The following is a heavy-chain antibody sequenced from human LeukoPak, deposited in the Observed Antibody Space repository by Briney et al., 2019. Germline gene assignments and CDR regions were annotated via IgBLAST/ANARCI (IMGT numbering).Heavy chain of an antibody. D-gene: IGHD2-2*01. Sequence: GGSLRLSCAASGFTLSSYEMHWVRQAPGKGLEWVSYISESGRDKYYTDSVRGRFTISRDNAKNLLYLQMNSLRADDTAVYYCARDESSTGYNWFDLWGQGTLVTVSS. CDR2: ISESGRDK. V-gene: IGHV3-48*03. J-gene: IGHJ5*02. CDR1: GFTLSSYE. CDR3: ARDESSTGYNWFDL.